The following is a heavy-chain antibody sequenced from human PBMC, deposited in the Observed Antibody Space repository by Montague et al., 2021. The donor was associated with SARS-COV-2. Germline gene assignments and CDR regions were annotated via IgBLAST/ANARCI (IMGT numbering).Heavy chain of an antibody. CDR3: ARRGGGEVFARFMYWYFDV. V-gene: IGHV4-59*13. J-gene: IGHJ2*01. D-gene: IGHD2-21*01. CDR2: IYYSGSVTT. CDR1: GGSINNYY. Sequence: SETLSLTCSVSGGSINNYYWGWVRQSPGKGLEWIEYIYYSGSVTTSYNPSLKSRVSISVDTSENQFSLKLTSVTAADTAVYYCARRGGGEVFARFMYWYFDVWGRGSLVTVSP.